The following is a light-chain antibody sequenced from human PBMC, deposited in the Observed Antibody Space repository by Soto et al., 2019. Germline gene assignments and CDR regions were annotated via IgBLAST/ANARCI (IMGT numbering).Light chain of an antibody. Sequence: DVKVTQSPSSLSASVGDSVTITCQTSQDVSDFLSWYQQKPGKAPQLLISDASNLETGVPSRFRGSGSGTDFTFTISSLQPEDIGIYYCQLYDNFPLTFGGGTKVEI. V-gene: IGKV1-33*01. J-gene: IGKJ4*01. CDR2: DAS. CDR1: QDVSDF. CDR3: QLYDNFPLT.